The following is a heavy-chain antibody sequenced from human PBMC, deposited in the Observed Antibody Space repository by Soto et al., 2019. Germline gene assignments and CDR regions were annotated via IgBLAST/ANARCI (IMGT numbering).Heavy chain of an antibody. Sequence: QLHLVQSGAVVKKPGASVTVSCSASGYPVTAYYMHWVRQAPGRGLEWMGGINPATGAAKYTQTFQGRVTMTRDTSTSTVFMELCCLTSEDTAVFYCARGGGVGVAGSAAFDMWGQGTLVTVSS. CDR2: INPATGAA. J-gene: IGHJ3*02. CDR3: ARGGGVGVAGSAAFDM. CDR1: GYPVTAYY. D-gene: IGHD3-3*01. V-gene: IGHV1-2*02.